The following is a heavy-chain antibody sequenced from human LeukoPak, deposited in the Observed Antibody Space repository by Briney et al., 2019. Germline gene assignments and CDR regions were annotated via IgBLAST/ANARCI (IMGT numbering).Heavy chain of an antibody. CDR3: ARAAVGGIVGNYYGMDV. J-gene: IGHJ6*02. Sequence: PSETLSLTCTVSGGSVSSGSYYWSWIRQPPGKGLEWIGYIYYSGSTNYNPSLKSRVTISVDTSKNQFSLKLSSVTAADTAVYYCARAAVGGIVGNYYGMDVWGQGTTVTVSS. CDR1: GGSVSSGSYY. CDR2: IYYSGST. V-gene: IGHV4-61*01. D-gene: IGHD2-15*01.